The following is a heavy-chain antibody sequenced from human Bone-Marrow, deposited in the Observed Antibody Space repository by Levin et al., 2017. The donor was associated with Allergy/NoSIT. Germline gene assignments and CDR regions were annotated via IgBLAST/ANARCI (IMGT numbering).Heavy chain of an antibody. CDR3: AHTPFQFFAAAEISFDS. CDR2: IYWDDDK. CDR1: GFSLTRSGAG. J-gene: IGHJ4*02. D-gene: IGHD6-13*01. V-gene: IGHV2-5*02. Sequence: SGPTLVKPTQTLTLTCTFSGFSLTRSGAGVGWIRQPPGKALEWLALIYWDDDKRYSPSLKSRLTITKDTSKNQVVLTMTNMDPVDTATYFCAHTPFQFFAAAEISFDSWGQGTLVTVSS.